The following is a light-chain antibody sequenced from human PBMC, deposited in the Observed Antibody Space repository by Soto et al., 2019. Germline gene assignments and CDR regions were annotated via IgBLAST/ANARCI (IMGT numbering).Light chain of an antibody. Sequence: EIVLTQSPGTLSLSPGERATLSCRASQSVSSSYLAWYQQKPGQAPRLLIYVASSRATGIPDRFSGSGYGTDFTLTISRLEPEDFAVYYCQQYGSSRYVYTFGQGTKLEIK. J-gene: IGKJ2*01. CDR3: QQYGSSRYVYT. V-gene: IGKV3-20*01. CDR2: VAS. CDR1: QSVSSSY.